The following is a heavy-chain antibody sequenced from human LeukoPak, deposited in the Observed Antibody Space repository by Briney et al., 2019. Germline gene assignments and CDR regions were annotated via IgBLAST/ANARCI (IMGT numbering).Heavy chain of an antibody. J-gene: IGHJ4*02. V-gene: IGHV4-34*01. CDR2: INHSGST. Sequence: SETLSLTCAVYGGSFSGYYWSWIRQPPGKGLEWIGEINHSGSTNYNPSLKSRVTISVDTSKNQFSLKLSSVTAADTAVYYCARGTVVPAARPYHYWGQGTLVTVSS. CDR3: ARGTVVPAARPYHY. CDR1: GGSFSGYY. D-gene: IGHD2-2*02.